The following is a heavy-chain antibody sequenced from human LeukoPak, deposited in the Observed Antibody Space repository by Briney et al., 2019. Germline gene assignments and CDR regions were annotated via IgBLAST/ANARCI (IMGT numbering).Heavy chain of an antibody. Sequence: SETLSLTCIVSGGSMDSFYWSWIRQSPGGGLEWIGYIYYSGTTNYNPSLSSRLTISVDTYKNQFSLKLSSVTAADTAVYYCARLARLTLIRGVTGYHSLDVWGKGTKVTVSS. J-gene: IGHJ6*04. CDR3: ARLARLTLIRGVTGYHSLDV. D-gene: IGHD3-10*01. CDR2: IYYSGTT. CDR1: GGSMDSFY. V-gene: IGHV4-59*01.